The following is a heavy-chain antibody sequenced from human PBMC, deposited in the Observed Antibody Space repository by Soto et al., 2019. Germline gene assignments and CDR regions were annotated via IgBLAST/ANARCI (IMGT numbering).Heavy chain of an antibody. CDR2: ITGNGGT. CDR3: AKDAPGSGWLRDY. Sequence: EVQLLESGGGLVQPGGSLRLSCAASGFTFSIYAMSWVRQAPGKGLEWVSTITGNGGTSYADFVRGRVTISRDNSKNTLYLQMNSLRAEDTAVYYCAKDAPGSGWLRDYWGQGTLVTVSS. CDR1: GFTFSIYA. V-gene: IGHV3-23*01. J-gene: IGHJ4*02. D-gene: IGHD3-22*01.